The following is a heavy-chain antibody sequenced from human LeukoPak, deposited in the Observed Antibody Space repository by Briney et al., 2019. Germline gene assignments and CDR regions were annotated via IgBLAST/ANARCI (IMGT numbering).Heavy chain of an antibody. J-gene: IGHJ4*02. CDR3: ARGPSGYHNT. CDR1: GFTFSSYS. D-gene: IGHD5-12*01. CDR2: ISSSSSAI. Sequence: GGSLRLSCAASGFTFSSYSMNWVRQAPGKGLEWVSYISSSSSAIYYADSVKGRFTISRDNAKNSLYLQMNSLRAEDTAVYYCARGPSGYHNTGGQGTLVTVSS. V-gene: IGHV3-48*01.